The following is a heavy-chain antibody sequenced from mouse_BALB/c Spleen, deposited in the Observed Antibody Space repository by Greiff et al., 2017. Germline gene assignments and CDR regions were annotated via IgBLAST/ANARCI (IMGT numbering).Heavy chain of an antibody. CDR3: ARRGITTATIAY. CDR2: ISSGGGST. V-gene: IGHV5-12-1*01. CDR1: GFAFSSYD. J-gene: IGHJ3*01. Sequence: EVMLVESGGGLVKPGGSLKLSCAASGFAFSSYDMSWVRQTPEKRLEWVAYISSGGGSTYYPDTVKGRFTISRDNAKNTLYLQMSSLKSEDTAMYYCARRGITTATIAYWGQGTLVTVSA. D-gene: IGHD1-2*01.